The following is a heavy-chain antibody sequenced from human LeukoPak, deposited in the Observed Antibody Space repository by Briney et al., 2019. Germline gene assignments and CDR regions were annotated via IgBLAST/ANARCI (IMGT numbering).Heavy chain of an antibody. V-gene: IGHV3-48*02. CDR2: ITSSGSTI. CDR1: GFTFSSYS. D-gene: IGHD6-13*01. Sequence: GGSLRLSCAVSGFTFSSYSLNWVRQAPGKGLEWVSHITSSGSTIYYADSVKGRFTISRDTAKNSLYLQMNSLRDEDTAVYYCAKAGGSSSWYTDYWGQGTLVTVSS. CDR3: AKAGGSSSWYTDY. J-gene: IGHJ4*02.